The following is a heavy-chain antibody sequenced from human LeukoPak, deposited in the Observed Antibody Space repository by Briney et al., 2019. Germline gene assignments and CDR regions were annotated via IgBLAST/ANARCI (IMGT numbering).Heavy chain of an antibody. CDR1: GYTFTGYY. V-gene: IGHV1-2*02. CDR3: ARDGGVWYYDSSGYHPY. CDR2: INPNSGGT. Sequence: ASVKVSCKAPGYTFTGYYMHWVRQAPGQGLEWMGWINPNSGGTNYAQKFQGRVTMTRDTSISTAYMELSRLRSDDTAVYYCARDGGVWYYDSSGYHPYWGQGTLVTVSS. J-gene: IGHJ4*02. D-gene: IGHD3-22*01.